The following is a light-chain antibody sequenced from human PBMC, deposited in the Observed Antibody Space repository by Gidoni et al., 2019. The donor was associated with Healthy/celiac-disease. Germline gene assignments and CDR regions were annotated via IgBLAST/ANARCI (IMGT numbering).Light chain of an antibody. Sequence: SVLTQPPSVSAAPGQRVTISCTGSSSNIGAGYDVHWYQQLPGTAPKLLIYGNSNRPSGVPYRFSGSKSGTSASLAITGLQAEDEADYCCQAYDSSLSAVVFGGGTKLTVL. CDR1: SSNIGAGYD. CDR3: QAYDSSLSAVV. CDR2: GNS. J-gene: IGLJ2*01. V-gene: IGLV1-40*01.